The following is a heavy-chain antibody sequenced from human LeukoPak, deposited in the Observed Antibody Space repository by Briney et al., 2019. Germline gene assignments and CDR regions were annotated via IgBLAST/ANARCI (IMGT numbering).Heavy chain of an antibody. D-gene: IGHD6-19*01. CDR2: SHQSGAT. J-gene: IGHJ4*02. Sequence: PSETLSLTCTVSGYSISSGYYWGWIRQPPGKGLEWIGSSHQSGATYYNPSLKGRVTISQETSKNQLSLKLSSVTAADTAVYYCARGGLDYFDSWGQGTLVTVSS. V-gene: IGHV4-38-2*02. CDR1: GYSISSGYY. CDR3: ARGGLDYFDS.